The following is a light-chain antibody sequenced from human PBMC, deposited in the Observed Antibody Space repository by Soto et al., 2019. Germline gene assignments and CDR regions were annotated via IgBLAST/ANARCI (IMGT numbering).Light chain of an antibody. Sequence: EIQMTQSPSSLSVSVGDRVTITCQASRDIRDFLNWYQQKPGKAPKLLIFDASNLEAGVPPRFSGSGSGTHFTFSISSLQPEDVATYYCQHYDNLPPYIFGQGTKLDIK. CDR2: DAS. J-gene: IGKJ2*01. CDR1: RDIRDF. V-gene: IGKV1-33*01. CDR3: QHYDNLPPYI.